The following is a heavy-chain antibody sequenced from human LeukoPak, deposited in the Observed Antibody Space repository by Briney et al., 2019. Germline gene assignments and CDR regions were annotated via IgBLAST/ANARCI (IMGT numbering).Heavy chain of an antibody. Sequence: SETLSLTCTVSGGSISSYYWSWIRQPPGKGLEWIGYIYYSGSTNYNPSLKSRVTISVDTSKNQFSLKLSSVTAADTAVYYCARGPPYGDDFWSGYYTVWGQGTLVTVSS. D-gene: IGHD3-3*01. V-gene: IGHV4-59*01. CDR3: ARGPPYGDDFWSGYYTV. CDR1: GGSISSYY. J-gene: IGHJ4*02. CDR2: IYYSGST.